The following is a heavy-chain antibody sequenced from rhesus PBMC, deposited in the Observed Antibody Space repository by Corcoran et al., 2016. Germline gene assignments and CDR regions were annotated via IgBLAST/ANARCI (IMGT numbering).Heavy chain of an antibody. CDR3: ARHPYSGSFDL. D-gene: IGHD6-25*01. CDR1: GGSISSSY. Sequence: QVQLQESGPGLVKPSETLSLTCAVSGGSISSSYWSWIRQAPGKGLEGIGRIDGSGRTYYNPSLKIRVPLSVDTSKNQFSLKLSSVTAADTAVYYCARHPYSGSFDLWGPGTPITISS. CDR2: IDGSGRT. V-gene: IGHV4S11*01. J-gene: IGHJ2*01.